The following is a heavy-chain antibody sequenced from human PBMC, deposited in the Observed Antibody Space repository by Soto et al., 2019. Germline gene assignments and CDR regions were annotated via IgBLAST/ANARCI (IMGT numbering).Heavy chain of an antibody. CDR3: ARGSFDIVCHYRKPHAFDV. Sequence: EVQLVESGGGLVQPGGSLTLSCAASGFTFNNYGMNWVRQAPGKGLEWISFLSSSGITIFYADSVKGRFTISRDHAKNALFLQMSSLKHDDTAVYYCARGSFDIVCHYRKPHAFDVWGQGTTVTVSS. CDR2: LSSSGITI. D-gene: IGHD2-15*01. CDR1: GFTFNNYG. J-gene: IGHJ3*01. V-gene: IGHV3-48*02.